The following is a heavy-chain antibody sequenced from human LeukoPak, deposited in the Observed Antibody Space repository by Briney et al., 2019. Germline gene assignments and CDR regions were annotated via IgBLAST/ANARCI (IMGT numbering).Heavy chain of an antibody. J-gene: IGHJ4*02. CDR1: GYTLTELP. CDR2: IDPDDGET. D-gene: IGHD1-26*01. Sequence: ASVKVSCKVSGYTLTELPMHWVRQAPGKGLEWMGGIDPDDGETIYAPKFQGRVTMTEDTSTDTAYMELSGLRSDDTAVYYCAAVSGSYTLLDCWGQGTPVTVSS. CDR3: AAVSGSYTLLDC. V-gene: IGHV1-24*01.